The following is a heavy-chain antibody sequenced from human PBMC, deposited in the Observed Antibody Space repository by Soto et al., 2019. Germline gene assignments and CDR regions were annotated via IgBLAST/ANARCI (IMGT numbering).Heavy chain of an antibody. J-gene: IGHJ6*02. V-gene: IGHV3-7*05. Sequence: PGGSLRLSCAASGFTFSSYWMSWVRQAPGKGLEWVANIKQDGSEKYYVDSVKGRFTISRDNAKNSLYLQMNSLRAEDTAVYYCARDSPHLVWGNYYYYGMDVWGQGTTVTVSS. CDR1: GFTFSSYW. CDR2: IKQDGSEK. CDR3: ARDSPHLVWGNYYYYGMDV. D-gene: IGHD3-16*01.